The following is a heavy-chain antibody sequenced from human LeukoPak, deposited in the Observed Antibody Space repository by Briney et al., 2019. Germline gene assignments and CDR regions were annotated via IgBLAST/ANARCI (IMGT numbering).Heavy chain of an antibody. CDR2: MNPNSGNT. V-gene: IGHV1-8*02. D-gene: IGHD5-12*01. CDR1: GYTFTSYG. J-gene: IGHJ4*02. CDR3: ARGVDSGYDSNY. Sequence: ASVKVSCKASGYTFTSYGINWVRQATGRGLEWMGWMNPNSGNTGYAQKFQGRVTMTRNTSISTAYMELSSLRSEDTAVYYCARGVDSGYDSNYWGQGTLVTVSS.